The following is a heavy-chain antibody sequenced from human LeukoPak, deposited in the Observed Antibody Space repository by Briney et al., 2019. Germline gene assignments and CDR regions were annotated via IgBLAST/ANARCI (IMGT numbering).Heavy chain of an antibody. D-gene: IGHD3-22*01. CDR1: GFTFSTYA. CDR3: AKDRGSGYHYFDY. V-gene: IGHV3-23*01. J-gene: IGHJ4*02. CDR2: ICGSDGSR. Sequence: GGSLRLSCAASGFTFSTYAMSWVRQAPGKGLEWVSAICGSDGSRYYADSVKGRFTISRDNSKTTLYLQMNSLRGEDTAVYYCAKDRGSGYHYFDYWCQGTLVTVSS.